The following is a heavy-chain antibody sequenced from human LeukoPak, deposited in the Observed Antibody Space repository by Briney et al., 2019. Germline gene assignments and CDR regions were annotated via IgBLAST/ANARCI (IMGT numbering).Heavy chain of an antibody. J-gene: IGHJ4*02. D-gene: IGHD3-22*01. CDR3: ARDRYYDSSGYYSEYYFDY. CDR1: GYTFTSYG. V-gene: IGHV1-18*01. Sequence: ASVKVSCKASGYTFTSYGISWVRQAPGQGLEWMEWISAYNGNTNYAQKLQGRVTMTTDTSTSTAYMELRSLRSDDTAVYYCARDRYYDSSGYYSEYYFDYWGQGTLVTVSS. CDR2: ISAYNGNT.